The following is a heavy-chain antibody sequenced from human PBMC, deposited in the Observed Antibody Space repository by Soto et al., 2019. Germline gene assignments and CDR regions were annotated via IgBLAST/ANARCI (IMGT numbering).Heavy chain of an antibody. J-gene: IGHJ5*02. V-gene: IGHV3-23*01. CDR1: GFTFSSYA. CDR2: ISGSGGST. CDR3: ANPGIAAAGLGGRLDP. D-gene: IGHD6-13*01. Sequence: PGGSLRLSCAASGFTFSSYAMSWVRQAPGKGLEWVSAISGSGGSTYYADSVKGRFTISRDNSKNTLYLQMNSLRAEDTAVYYCANPGIAAAGLGGRLDPWGQGTLVTVSS.